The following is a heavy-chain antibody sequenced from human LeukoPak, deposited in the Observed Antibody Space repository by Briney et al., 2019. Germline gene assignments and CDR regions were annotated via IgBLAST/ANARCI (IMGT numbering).Heavy chain of an antibody. D-gene: IGHD3-9*01. CDR1: GYTFTSYY. CDR3: ARATRTLRYFDWLLPKNYYYYMDV. Sequence: ASVKVSCKASGYTFTSYYMHWVRQAPGQGLEWMGIINASGGSTSYAQKFQGRVTMTRDTSTSTVYMELSSLRSEDTAVYYCARATRTLRYFDWLLPKNYYYYMDVWGKGTTVTVSS. V-gene: IGHV1-46*01. J-gene: IGHJ6*03. CDR2: INASGGST.